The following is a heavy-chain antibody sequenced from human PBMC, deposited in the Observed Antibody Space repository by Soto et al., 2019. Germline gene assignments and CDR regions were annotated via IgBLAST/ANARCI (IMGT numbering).Heavy chain of an antibody. CDR2: IRSKANSYAT. Sequence: PGGSLRLSCAASGFTFSGSAMHWVRQASGKGLEWVGRIRSKANSYATAYAASVKGRFTISRDDSKNTAYLQMNSLKTEDTAVYYCTQLTIFGPPKTQTEMDVWGQGTTVTVSS. V-gene: IGHV3-73*01. D-gene: IGHD3-3*01. CDR1: GFTFSGSA. J-gene: IGHJ6*02. CDR3: TQLTIFGPPKTQTEMDV.